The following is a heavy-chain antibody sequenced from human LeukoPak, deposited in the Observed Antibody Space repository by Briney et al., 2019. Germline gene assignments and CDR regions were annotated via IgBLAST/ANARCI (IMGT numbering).Heavy chain of an antibody. D-gene: IGHD2-8*01. V-gene: IGHV3-21*01. CDR2: ISSSSSYI. J-gene: IGHJ6*03. CDR3: AREGGHCTNGVCFVASNYYYYYMDV. Sequence: PGGSLRLSCAASGFTFSSYSMNWVRQAPGKGLEWVSSISSSSSYIYYADSVKGRFTISRDNAKNSLYLQMNSLRAEDTAVYYCAREGGHCTNGVCFVASNYYYYYMDVWGKGTTVTVSS. CDR1: GFTFSSYS.